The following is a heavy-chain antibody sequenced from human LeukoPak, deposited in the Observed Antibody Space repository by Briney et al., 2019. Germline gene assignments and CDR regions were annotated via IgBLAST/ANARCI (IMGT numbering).Heavy chain of an antibody. J-gene: IGHJ3*02. Sequence: PGGSLRLSCAASGFTFDDYAMHWVRQAPGKGLEWVSGISWSSGSIGYADSVKGRFTISRDNAKNSLYLQMNSLRAEDMALYYCAKVSPAAIGAFDIWGQGTMVTVSS. CDR2: ISWSSGSI. CDR3: AKVSPAAIGAFDI. CDR1: GFTFDDYA. D-gene: IGHD2-2*02. V-gene: IGHV3-9*03.